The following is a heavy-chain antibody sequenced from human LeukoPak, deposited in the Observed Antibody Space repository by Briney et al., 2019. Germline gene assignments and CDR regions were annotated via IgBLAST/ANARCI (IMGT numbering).Heavy chain of an antibody. J-gene: IGHJ4*02. CDR1: GFTVSSNY. D-gene: IGHD5-18*01. CDR3: ARAVDGYTYGYGY. Sequence: GGSLRLSCAASGFTVSSNYMSWVRQAPGKGLEWVSLIYSGGSTYYADSVKGRFTISRDNAKNSLYLQMNSLRDEDTAVYYCARAVDGYTYGYGYWGLGTLVTVSS. CDR2: IYSGGST. V-gene: IGHV3-66*01.